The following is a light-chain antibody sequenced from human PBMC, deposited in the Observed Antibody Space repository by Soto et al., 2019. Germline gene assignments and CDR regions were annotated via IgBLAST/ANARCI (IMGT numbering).Light chain of an antibody. CDR1: QSISTW. CDR2: DAS. V-gene: IGKV1-5*01. Sequence: DIQMTQSPSTVSASVGDGVTITCRASQSISTWLAWYQQKPGNAPKLLIYDASTLESGVPSGFSGSGSGTEFTLTISSLQPDDFATYYCQQYHTTVAFGQGTKLEIK. J-gene: IGKJ2*01. CDR3: QQYHTTVA.